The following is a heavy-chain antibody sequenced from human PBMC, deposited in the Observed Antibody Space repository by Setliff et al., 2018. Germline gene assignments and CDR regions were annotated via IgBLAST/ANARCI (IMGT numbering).Heavy chain of an antibody. CDR1: GSSISTSNYY. Sequence: KASETLSLTCTVSGSSISTSNYYWGWIRQAPGKGLEWIASVYFGGNTYNNPSLKSRVTISVDTSKNHFSLELRSVTVADTATYYCVRPGGTTVVARHFDYWGSGILVTVSS. CDR3: VRPGGTTVVARHFDY. D-gene: IGHD2-15*01. V-gene: IGHV4-39*02. J-gene: IGHJ4*01. CDR2: VYFGGNT.